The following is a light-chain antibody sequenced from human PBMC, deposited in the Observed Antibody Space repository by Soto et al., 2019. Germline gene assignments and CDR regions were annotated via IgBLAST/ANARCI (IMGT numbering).Light chain of an antibody. CDR3: QQSDDLPPT. Sequence: DIQMTQSPSSLSASVGDRVTITCQASQDISNFLNWYQQKPGKAPKVLIYHASNLETGVPSRFTGSGYGTDVTFTISSLQPEDIATYYCQQSDDLPPTFGQGTKVELK. CDR1: QDISNF. V-gene: IGKV1-33*01. J-gene: IGKJ1*01. CDR2: HAS.